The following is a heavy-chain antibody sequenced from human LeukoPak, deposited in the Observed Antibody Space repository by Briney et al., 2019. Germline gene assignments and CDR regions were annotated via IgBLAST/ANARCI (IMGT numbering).Heavy chain of an antibody. CDR2: IYYSGST. D-gene: IGHD5-24*01. CDR3: ARARRDGYNPAFDY. J-gene: IGHJ4*02. CDR1: GGSISSYY. Sequence: SETLSLTCTVSGGSISSYYWGWIRQPPGKGLEWIGYIYYSGSTNYNPSLKSRVTISVDTSKNQFSLKLSSVTAADTAVYYCARARRDGYNPAFDYWGQGTLVTVSS. V-gene: IGHV4-59*01.